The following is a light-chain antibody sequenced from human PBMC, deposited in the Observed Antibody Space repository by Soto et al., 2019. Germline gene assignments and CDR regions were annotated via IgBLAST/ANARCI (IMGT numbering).Light chain of an antibody. J-gene: IGLJ1*01. V-gene: IGLV1-51*01. Sequence: APGQKVTISCSGSSSNIGNNFVSWYQQLPGTAPKLLIYDNNKRPSGIPDRLSGSKSGTSATLGITGLQTGDEADYYCGTWDSSLSAYVFGTGTKVTVL. CDR3: GTWDSSLSAYV. CDR1: SSNIGNNF. CDR2: DNN.